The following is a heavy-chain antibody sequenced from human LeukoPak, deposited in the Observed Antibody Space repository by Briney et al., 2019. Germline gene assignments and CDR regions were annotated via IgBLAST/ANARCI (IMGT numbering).Heavy chain of an antibody. D-gene: IGHD2-21*01. CDR2: ISSSSSYI. Sequence: GGSLRLSCAASGFTFSSYSMNWVRQAPGKGLDWFSSISSSSSYIYYADSVKGRFTISRDNAKNSLYLQMNSLRAEDTAVYYCARDMVVNAIRTWYFDLWGRGTLVTV. J-gene: IGHJ2*01. V-gene: IGHV3-21*01. CDR1: GFTFSSYS. CDR3: ARDMVVNAIRTWYFDL.